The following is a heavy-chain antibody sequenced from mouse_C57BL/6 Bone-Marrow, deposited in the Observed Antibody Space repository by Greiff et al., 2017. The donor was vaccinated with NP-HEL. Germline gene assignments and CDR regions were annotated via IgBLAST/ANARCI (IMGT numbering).Heavy chain of an antibody. V-gene: IGHV1-54*01. Sequence: QVQLKESGAELVRPGTSVKVSCKASGYAFTNYLIEWVKQRPGQGLEWIGVINPGSGGTNYNEKFKGKATLTADKSSSTAYMQLSSLTSEDSAVYFCARQATWFAYWGQGTLVTVSA. J-gene: IGHJ3*01. CDR3: ARQATWFAY. CDR1: GYAFTNYL. D-gene: IGHD3-2*02. CDR2: INPGSGGT.